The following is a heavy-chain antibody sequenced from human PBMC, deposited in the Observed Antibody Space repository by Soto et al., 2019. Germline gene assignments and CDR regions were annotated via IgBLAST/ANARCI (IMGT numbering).Heavy chain of an antibody. CDR3: ARDDITYYYDSSGYGY. CDR1: GYTFTSYG. D-gene: IGHD3-22*01. CDR2: ISAYNGNT. Sequence: ASVKVSCKASGYTFTSYGISWVRQAPGQGLEWMGWISAYNGNTNYAQKLQGRVTMTTDTSTSTAYMELRSLRSDDTAVYYCARDDITYYYDSSGYGYWGQGTLVTVSS. V-gene: IGHV1-18*01. J-gene: IGHJ4*02.